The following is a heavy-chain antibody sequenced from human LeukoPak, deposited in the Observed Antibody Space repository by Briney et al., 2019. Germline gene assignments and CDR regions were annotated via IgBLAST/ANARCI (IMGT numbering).Heavy chain of an antibody. CDR1: GYIFTNYG. D-gene: IGHD3-22*01. CDR2: MNPNSGDT. Sequence: ASVKVSCKASGYIFTNYGITWVRQATGQGLEWMGWMNPNSGDTGYAQKFQGRVTMTRNTPISTAYMELSSLRSEDTAVYYCARARPESYYDGTGSHYWYFDLWGRGTLVTVSS. CDR3: ARARPESYYDGTGSHYWYFDL. J-gene: IGHJ2*01. V-gene: IGHV1-8*02.